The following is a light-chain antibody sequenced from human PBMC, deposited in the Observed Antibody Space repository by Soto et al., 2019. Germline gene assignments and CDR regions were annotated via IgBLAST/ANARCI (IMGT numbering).Light chain of an antibody. J-gene: IGKJ4*01. CDR1: QTIRNY. CDR3: QQSYSTPR. V-gene: IGKV1-39*01. CDR2: AAS. Sequence: DIQMTQSPSPLSASVGDRVTITCRASQTIRNYLNWYQQKPGEAPKLLIYAASRLQSGVPSRFSGSASGTDFTLTITTLQPEDIATYYCQQSYSTPRVGGGTKVDSK.